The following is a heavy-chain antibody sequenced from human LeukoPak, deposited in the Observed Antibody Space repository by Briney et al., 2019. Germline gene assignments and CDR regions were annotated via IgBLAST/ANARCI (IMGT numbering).Heavy chain of an antibody. CDR1: GFTFSSCA. CDR2: IYSGGST. D-gene: IGHD2-15*01. Sequence: GGSLRLSCAASGFTFSSCAMSWVRQAPGKGLEWVSVIYSGGSTYYADSVKGRFTISRDNSENTLYLQMSSLRAEDTAVYYCARGGISWFDPWDQGTLVTVSS. CDR3: ARGGISWFDP. V-gene: IGHV3-53*01. J-gene: IGHJ5*02.